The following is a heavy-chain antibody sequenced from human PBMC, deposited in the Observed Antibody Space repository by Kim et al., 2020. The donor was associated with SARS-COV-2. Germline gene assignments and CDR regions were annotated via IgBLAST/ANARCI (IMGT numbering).Heavy chain of an antibody. J-gene: IGHJ4*02. Sequence: SYADSVKGRFTVSKTNSKSTLSRQMDSLRVEDTAVFYCARGLGVGATNADYWRQGTLVTVSS. D-gene: IGHD1-26*01. CDR3: ARGLGVGATNADY. V-gene: IGHV3-23*01.